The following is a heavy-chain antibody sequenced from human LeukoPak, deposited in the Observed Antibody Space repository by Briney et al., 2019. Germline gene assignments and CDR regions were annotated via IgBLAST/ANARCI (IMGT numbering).Heavy chain of an antibody. V-gene: IGHV3-23*01. Sequence: GGSLRLSCAASGFTFSSYAMSWVRQAPGKGLEWVSAISGSGGSTYYADSVKGRFTISRDNSKNTLYLQMNSLRAEDTDVYYCAKDAYDILTGYFPPNWFDPWGQGTLVTVSS. CDR2: ISGSGGST. CDR1: GFTFSSYA. CDR3: AKDAYDILTGYFPPNWFDP. D-gene: IGHD3-9*01. J-gene: IGHJ5*02.